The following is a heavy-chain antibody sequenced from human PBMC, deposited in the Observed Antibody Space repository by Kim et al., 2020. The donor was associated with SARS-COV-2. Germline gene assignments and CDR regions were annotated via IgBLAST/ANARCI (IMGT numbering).Heavy chain of an antibody. V-gene: IGHV3-48*02. J-gene: IGHJ4*02. Sequence: GGSLRLSCAASGFTFSSYSMNWVRQAPGKGLEWVSYISSSSSTIYYADSVKGRFTISRDNAKNSLYLQMNSLRDEDTAVYYCARVVIAARFGGAHIDYWGQGTLVTVSS. D-gene: IGHD6-6*01. CDR2: ISSSSSTI. CDR1: GFTFSSYS. CDR3: ARVVIAARFGGAHIDY.